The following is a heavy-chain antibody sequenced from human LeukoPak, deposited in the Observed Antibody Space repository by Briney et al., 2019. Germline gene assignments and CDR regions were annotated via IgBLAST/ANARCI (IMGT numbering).Heavy chain of an antibody. CDR2: VKQDGSEK. J-gene: IGHJ4*02. CDR1: GFTFEDYV. V-gene: IGHV3-7*04. CDR3: ARAQLAWDAAN. D-gene: IGHD6-13*01. Sequence: GGSLRLSCTTSGFTFEDYVMHWVRQAPGKGLEWVANVKQDGSEKYYVDSVKGRFTVSRDNAKNSLYLQMNSLRVEDTAVYYCARAQLAWDAANWGQGTLVTVSS.